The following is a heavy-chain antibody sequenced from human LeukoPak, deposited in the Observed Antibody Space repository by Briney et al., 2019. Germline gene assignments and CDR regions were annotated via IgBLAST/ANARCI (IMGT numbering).Heavy chain of an antibody. CDR1: GGSINSYY. J-gene: IGHJ4*02. V-gene: IGHV4-59*01. Sequence: SETLSLTCTVSGGSINSYYWSWIRQPPGKGVEWIGYIYYSGSTNYNPSLKSRVTISVDTSKNQFSLKLSSVTAADTAVYYCARGPELWFGGYYFDYWGQGTLVTVSS. CDR2: IYYSGST. CDR3: ARGPELWFGGYYFDY. D-gene: IGHD3-10*01.